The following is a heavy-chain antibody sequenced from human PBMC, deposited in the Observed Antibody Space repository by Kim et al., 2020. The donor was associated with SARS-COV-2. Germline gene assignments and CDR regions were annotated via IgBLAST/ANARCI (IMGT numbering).Heavy chain of an antibody. Sequence: GGSLRLSCAASGFTFSSYWMHWVRQAPGKGLVWVSRINSDGSSTSYADSVKGRFTISRDNAKNTLYLQMNSLRAEDTAVYYCARDLVPEPTLTPYYDFWSGWGEDYGMDVWGQGTTVTVSS. V-gene: IGHV3-74*01. J-gene: IGHJ6*02. D-gene: IGHD3-3*01. CDR2: INSDGSST. CDR1: GFTFSSYW. CDR3: ARDLVPEPTLTPYYDFWSGWGEDYGMDV.